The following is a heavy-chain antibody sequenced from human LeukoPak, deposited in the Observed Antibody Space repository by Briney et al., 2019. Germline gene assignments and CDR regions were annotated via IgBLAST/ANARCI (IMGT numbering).Heavy chain of an antibody. V-gene: IGHV3-33*01. CDR3: ARAGIAGTTGGMDV. CDR2: IWYDGSRK. Sequence: GGSLRLSCAASGFTFTIYGMHWVRQAPGKGLEWVAVIWYDGSRKYYADSVKGRFTIFRDNSKNTLYLQMSSLRAEDTAVYYCARAGIAGTTGGMDVWGKGTTVTVSS. CDR1: GFTFTIYG. J-gene: IGHJ6*04. D-gene: IGHD1-7*01.